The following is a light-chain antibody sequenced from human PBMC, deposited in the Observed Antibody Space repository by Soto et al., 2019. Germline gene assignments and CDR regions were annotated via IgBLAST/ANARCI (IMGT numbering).Light chain of an antibody. CDR1: QSVSGC. CDR2: DAS. V-gene: IGKV1-5*01. J-gene: IGKJ1*01. Sequence: IRVTQSPSTHSSSVGETVTFASRASQSVSGCLAWYQQQPGEAPKLLIYDASALPRGVPSSFSGSGSGTKFTLPIASLQPDDFATYYCQQYETFSGTFGPGTKVDI. CDR3: QQYETFSGT.